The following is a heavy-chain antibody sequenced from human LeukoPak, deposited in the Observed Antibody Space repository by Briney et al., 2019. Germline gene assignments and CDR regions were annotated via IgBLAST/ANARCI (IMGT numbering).Heavy chain of an antibody. CDR1: GFTVRSNY. J-gene: IGHJ4*02. Sequence: PGGSLRLSCAASGFTVRSNYMSWVREAPGKGLEWVSVIYSGGSTSYADSVKGRFTISRDNSKNTLYLQMNSLRAEDTAVYYCARLEAPYWGQGTLVTVSS. CDR2: IYSGGST. V-gene: IGHV3-66*04. CDR3: ARLEAPY.